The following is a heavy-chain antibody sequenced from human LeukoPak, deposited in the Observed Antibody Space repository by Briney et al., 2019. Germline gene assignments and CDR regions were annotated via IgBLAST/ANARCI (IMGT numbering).Heavy chain of an antibody. CDR1: GFTFSSCE. D-gene: IGHD3-10*01. CDR3: ASDYYGSGSYYGDFDY. Sequence: GGSLRLSCAASGFTFSSCEMNWVRQAPGQGLEWVSYISSTGSTIYYADSVKGRFTISRDNAKNSLYLQMNSLRAEDTAVYYCASDYYGSGSYYGDFDYWGQGTLVTVSS. CDR2: ISSTGSTI. J-gene: IGHJ4*02. V-gene: IGHV3-48*03.